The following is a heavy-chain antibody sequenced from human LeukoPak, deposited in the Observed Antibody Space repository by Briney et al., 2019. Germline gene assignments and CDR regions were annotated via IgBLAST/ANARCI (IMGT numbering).Heavy chain of an antibody. V-gene: IGHV4-30-4*01. CDR2: IYYSGST. CDR3: ARGEDGGLDY. CDR1: GGSVSSNDYY. J-gene: IGHJ4*02. Sequence: SQTLSLTCTVSGGSVSSNDYYWNWIRQPPGKGLEWIVHIYYSGSTYYNPSLKSRVTISVDTSKNQFSRKLTSVTAADTAVYYCARGEDGGLDYWGQGTLVTVSS. D-gene: IGHD4-23*01.